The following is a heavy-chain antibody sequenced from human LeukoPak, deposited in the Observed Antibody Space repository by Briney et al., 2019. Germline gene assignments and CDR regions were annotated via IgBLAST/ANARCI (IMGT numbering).Heavy chain of an antibody. J-gene: IGHJ6*02. D-gene: IGHD2-8*02. CDR2: LSVSGGDT. Sequence: PGGSLRLSCAASGFTFSSYDMNWVRQAPGRGLEWLSDLSVSGGDTYYADSVKGRFTISRDNSKNTLYLQMNSLRAEDTAIYYCAKSDVLAAVYYGMDGWVQGTRVTVSS. CDR3: AKSDVLAAVYYGMDG. CDR1: GFTFSSYD. V-gene: IGHV3-23*01.